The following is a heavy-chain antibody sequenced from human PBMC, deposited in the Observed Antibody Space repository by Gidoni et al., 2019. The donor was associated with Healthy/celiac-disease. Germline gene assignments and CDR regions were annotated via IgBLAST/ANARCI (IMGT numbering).Heavy chain of an antibody. CDR2: IKSKTDGGTT. V-gene: IGHV3-15*07. D-gene: IGHD3-22*01. J-gene: IGHJ4*02. CDR3: TTELYYYDSSGYLYYFDY. CDR1: GFTFSNAW. Sequence: CAASGFTFSNAWIDWVRQAPGKGLEWVGRIKSKTDGGTTDYAEPVKGRFTISRDDSKNTLYLQMNSLKTEDTAVYYCTTELYYYDSSGYLYYFDYWGQGTLVTVSS.